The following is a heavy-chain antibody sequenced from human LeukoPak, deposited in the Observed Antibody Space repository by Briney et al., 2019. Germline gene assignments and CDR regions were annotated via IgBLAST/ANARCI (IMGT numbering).Heavy chain of an antibody. CDR3: ARDLVAAAEDNWFDP. V-gene: IGHV3-30*03. Sequence: SGGSLRLSCAASGFTFSSYGMHWVRQAPGKGLEWVAVISYDGSNKYYADSVKGRFTISRDNSKNTLYLQMNSLRAEDTAVYYCARDLVAAAEDNWFDPWGQGTLVTVSS. J-gene: IGHJ5*02. CDR1: GFTFSSYG. D-gene: IGHD6-13*01. CDR2: ISYDGSNK.